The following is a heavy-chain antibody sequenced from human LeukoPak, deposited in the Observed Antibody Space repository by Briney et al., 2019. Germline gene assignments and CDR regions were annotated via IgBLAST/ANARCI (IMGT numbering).Heavy chain of an antibody. Sequence: GRSLRLSCAASGFTFSVYGMHWVRQAPGRGLDWLTAIRYDGTETAYADSVKGQFTISRDNSRSTLYLQMNSLRVEDTAIYYCARENWNVAKYVLDIWGQGTLVSVAS. J-gene: IGHJ3*02. CDR3: ARENWNVAKYVLDI. V-gene: IGHV3-33*01. CDR1: GFTFSVYG. D-gene: IGHD1-1*01. CDR2: IRYDGTET.